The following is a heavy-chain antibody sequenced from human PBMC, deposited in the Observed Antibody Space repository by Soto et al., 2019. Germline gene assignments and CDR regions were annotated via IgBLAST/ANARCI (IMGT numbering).Heavy chain of an antibody. CDR2: ISGSGGST. CDR1: GFTFSSYA. CDR3: AKSLIVVVVAATPRSDYYYGMGV. Sequence: GGSLRLSCAASGFTFSSYAMSWVRQAPGKGLEWVSAISGSGGSTYYADSVKGRFTISRDNSKNTLYLQMNSLRAEDTAVYYCAKSLIVVVVAATPRSDYYYGMGVWGQGTTVTVSS. D-gene: IGHD2-15*01. J-gene: IGHJ6*02. V-gene: IGHV3-23*01.